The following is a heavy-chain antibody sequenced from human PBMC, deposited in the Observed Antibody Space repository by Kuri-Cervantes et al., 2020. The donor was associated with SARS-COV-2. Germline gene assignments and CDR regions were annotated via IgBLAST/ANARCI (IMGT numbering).Heavy chain of an antibody. CDR3: ASPYYYDSSGSDAFDI. D-gene: IGHD3-22*01. CDR2: IIPIFGTA. J-gene: IGHJ3*02. CDR1: VGTFSSYA. V-gene: IGHV1-69*05. Sequence: SVKVSCKASVGTFSSYAISWVRQAPGQGLEWMGGIIPIFGTANYAQKFQGRVTITTDESTSTAYMELSSLRSEDTAVYYCASPYYYDSSGSDAFDIWGQGTMVTVSS.